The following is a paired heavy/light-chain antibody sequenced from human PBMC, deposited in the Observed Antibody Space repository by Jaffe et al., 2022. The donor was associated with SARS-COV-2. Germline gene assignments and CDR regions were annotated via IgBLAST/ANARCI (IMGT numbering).Heavy chain of an antibody. CDR3: AKFMSGGSGWSPVDY. J-gene: IGHJ4*02. CDR2: LTYDGNNK. V-gene: IGHV3-30*18. D-gene: IGHD6-19*01. CDR1: GFPFSTYG. Sequence: QVQLVESGGGVAQPGRSLRLSCVASGFPFSTYGMHWVRQAPGKGLEWVAVLTYDGNNKYYADSVRGRFTISRDTSENTLYLQMNSLRAEDTAVYYCAKFMSGGSGWSPVDYWGQGTLVTVSS.
Light chain of an antibody. Sequence: EIVLTQSPATLSLSPGERATLSCRASQSVSSYLAWYQQKPGQAPRLLIYDASNRATGIPARFSGSGSGTDFTLTISSLEPEDFAVYYCQQRSSWYTFGQGTKLEIK. J-gene: IGKJ2*01. CDR3: QQRSSWYT. CDR2: DAS. V-gene: IGKV3-11*01. CDR1: QSVSSY.